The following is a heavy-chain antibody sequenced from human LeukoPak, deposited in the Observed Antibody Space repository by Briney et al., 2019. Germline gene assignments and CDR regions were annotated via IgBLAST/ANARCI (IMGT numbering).Heavy chain of an antibody. V-gene: IGHV3-74*01. CDR1: GFTFSSYG. Sequence: PGTSLRLSCAASGFTFSSYGMHWVRQAPGKGLVWVSRINSDGSSTSYADSVKGRLTISRDNAKNTLYLQMNSLRVEDTAVYYCARGDGYAQRDWGQGTLVTVPS. CDR2: INSDGSST. J-gene: IGHJ4*02. D-gene: IGHD5-12*01. CDR3: ARGDGYAQRD.